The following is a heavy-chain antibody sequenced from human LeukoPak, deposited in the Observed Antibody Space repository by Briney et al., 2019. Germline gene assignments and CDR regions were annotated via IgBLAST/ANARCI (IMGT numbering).Heavy chain of an antibody. J-gene: IGHJ4*02. CDR3: ARATRRDGYNWFYYFDY. CDR1: GFTFSSYT. D-gene: IGHD5-24*01. CDR2: ISSGGTYI. Sequence: GGSLRLSCAGSGFTFSSYTMNWVRQAPGKGLEWVSSISSGGTYIYNADSVKGRFTISRDNAKNSLYLQMNSLRAEDTAVYYCARATRRDGYNWFYYFDYWGQGTLVTVSS. V-gene: IGHV3-21*01.